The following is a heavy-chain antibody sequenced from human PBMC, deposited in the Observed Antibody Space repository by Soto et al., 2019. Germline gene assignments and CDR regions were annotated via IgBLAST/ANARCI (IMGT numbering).Heavy chain of an antibody. D-gene: IGHD1-7*01. Sequence: ASVKVSCKASGYTFTSYGISWVRQAPGQGLEWMGWISAYNGNTNYAQKFQGRGTMTTDTSTSTAYLELRSLRSDDTAVYYCARVSGTTTADKNYYYYGMDVWGQGTTVTVSS. V-gene: IGHV1-18*01. CDR2: ISAYNGNT. CDR1: GYTFTSYG. CDR3: ARVSGTTTADKNYYYYGMDV. J-gene: IGHJ6*02.